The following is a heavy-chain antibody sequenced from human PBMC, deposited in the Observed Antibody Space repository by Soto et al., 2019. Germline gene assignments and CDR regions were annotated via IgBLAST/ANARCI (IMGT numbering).Heavy chain of an antibody. CDR1: GDSISGSS. V-gene: IGHV4-59*01. D-gene: IGHD2-2*01. Sequence: SETLSLTCSGDSISGSSWSWVRQPPGKGLEWIGYIYYSGSTKYNPSLKSRVTISVDTSKNQFSLNLTSVTAADTAVYYCARAIYCSNPNCLRHLDYWGQGTLVTVSS. CDR3: ARAIYCSNPNCLRHLDY. J-gene: IGHJ4*02. CDR2: IYYSGST.